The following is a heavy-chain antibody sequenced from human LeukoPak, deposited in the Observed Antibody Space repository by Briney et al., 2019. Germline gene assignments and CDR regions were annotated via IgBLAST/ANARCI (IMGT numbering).Heavy chain of an antibody. Sequence: GGSLRLSCAASGFTFSSYEMNWVRQAPGKGLEWVSYISSSGSTTYYADSVKGRITISRDNAKNSLYLQMNSLRAEDTAVYYCARGSYSTSSFDYWGQGALVTVSS. CDR2: ISSSGSTT. CDR3: ARGSYSTSSFDY. CDR1: GFTFSSYE. D-gene: IGHD6-6*01. V-gene: IGHV3-48*03. J-gene: IGHJ4*02.